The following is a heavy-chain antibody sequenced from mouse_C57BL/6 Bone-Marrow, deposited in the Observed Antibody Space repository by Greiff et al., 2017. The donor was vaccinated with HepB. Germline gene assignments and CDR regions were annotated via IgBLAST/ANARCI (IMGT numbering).Heavy chain of an antibody. CDR3: ARDREGAMDY. CDR2: IHPNSGST. CDR1: GYTFTSYW. V-gene: IGHV1-64*01. Sequence: QVQLQQPGAELVKPGASVKLSCKASGYTFTSYWMHWVKQRPGQGLEWIGMIHPNSGSTNYNEKFKSKATLTVDKSSSTAYMQLSSLASEDSAVYYCARDREGAMDYWGQGTSVTVSS. J-gene: IGHJ4*01.